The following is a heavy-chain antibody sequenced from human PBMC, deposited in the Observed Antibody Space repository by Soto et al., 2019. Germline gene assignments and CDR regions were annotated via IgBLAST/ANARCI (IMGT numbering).Heavy chain of an antibody. CDR2: LYYSGST. D-gene: IGHD3-3*01. CDR1: GGSVSSGSYY. Sequence: SETLSLTCTVSGGSVSSGSYYWSWIRQPPGKGLEYIGYLYYSGSTNYNPSLKSRVTISVDTPKNQFSLKLTSVTAADTAIYYCARGQAFWAGYYRMPYYFDYWGQGTLVTVSS. V-gene: IGHV4-61*01. J-gene: IGHJ4*02. CDR3: ARGQAFWAGYYRMPYYFDY.